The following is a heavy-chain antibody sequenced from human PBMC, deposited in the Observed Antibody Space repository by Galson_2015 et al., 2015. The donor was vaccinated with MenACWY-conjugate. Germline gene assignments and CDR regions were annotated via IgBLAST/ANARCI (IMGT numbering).Heavy chain of an antibody. CDR2: IYPGDSDA. D-gene: IGHD3-10*01. CDR1: GYSFTTHW. J-gene: IGHJ4*02. V-gene: IGHV5-51*01. Sequence: QSGAEVKKPGESLKISCEGSGYSFTTHWVGWVRQLPGKGLEWVGIIYPGDSDARYSPSFQGQVTISVDNFIRTAYLQWTSLKASDTAVYYCAKSLRSGSYYEPFDYWGQGTLVTVSS. CDR3: AKSLRSGSYYEPFDY.